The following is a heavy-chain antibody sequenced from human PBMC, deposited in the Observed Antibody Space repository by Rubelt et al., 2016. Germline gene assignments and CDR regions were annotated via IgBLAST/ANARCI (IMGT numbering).Heavy chain of an antibody. CDR2: ISSSSSTI. CDR3: ARNSGYHRGVFDY. Sequence: EVQLVESGGGLVQPGGSLRLSCAASGFTFSTYSMNWVRQAPGEGLEWVSYISSSSSTIYYADSVKGRFTISRDNAKNSLYLQMNSLRAEDTAVYYCARNSGYHRGVFDYWGQGTLVTVSS. V-gene: IGHV3-48*04. CDR1: GFTFSTYS. D-gene: IGHD5-12*01. J-gene: IGHJ4*02.